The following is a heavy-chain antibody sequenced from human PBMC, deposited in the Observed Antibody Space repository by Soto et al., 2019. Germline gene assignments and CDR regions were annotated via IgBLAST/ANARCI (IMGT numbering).Heavy chain of an antibody. V-gene: IGHV1-69*01. CDR2: IIPLFGTA. Sequence: QVQLVQSGAEVKKPGSSVKVSCKASGGTFSNYAIDWVRQAPGQGLEWMGGIIPLFGTANYAQKFQGRITITADESTSTAYMELRSLRSDDTAVYYCARDGALYDSSAYYFLYWGQGTLVAVSS. CDR1: GGTFSNYA. D-gene: IGHD3-22*01. CDR3: ARDGALYDSSAYYFLY. J-gene: IGHJ4*02.